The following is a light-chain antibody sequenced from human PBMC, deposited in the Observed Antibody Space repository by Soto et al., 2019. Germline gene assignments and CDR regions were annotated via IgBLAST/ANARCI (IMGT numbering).Light chain of an antibody. CDR3: QHYNSYSEA. Sequence: DIQMTQSPSTLSGSVGDRVTIICGASQSISSWLAWYQQKPGKAPKLLIYKASTLKSGVPSRFSGSGSGTEFTLTISSLQPDDFATYYCQHYNSYSEAFGQGTKVELK. J-gene: IGKJ1*01. CDR2: KAS. CDR1: QSISSW. V-gene: IGKV1-5*03.